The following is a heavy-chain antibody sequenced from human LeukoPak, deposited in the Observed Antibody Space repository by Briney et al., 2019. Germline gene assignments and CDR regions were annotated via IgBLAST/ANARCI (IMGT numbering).Heavy chain of an antibody. Sequence: GRSLRLSCADSGFTVSSNYMRWVRQAPGKGLEWVSVIYSGGSTHYADSVKGRFTISRDNSTNTLYLQMNSLRAEDTAVYYCARDRLHYDSLTGYPADWGQGTLVTVSS. V-gene: IGHV3-66*01. CDR1: GFTVSSNY. D-gene: IGHD3-9*01. CDR3: ARDRLHYDSLTGYPAD. J-gene: IGHJ4*02. CDR2: IYSGGST.